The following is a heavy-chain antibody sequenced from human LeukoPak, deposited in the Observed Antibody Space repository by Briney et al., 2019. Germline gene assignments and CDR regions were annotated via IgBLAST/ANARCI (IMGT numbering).Heavy chain of an antibody. CDR1: GGSFSGYY. D-gene: IGHD3-9*01. J-gene: IGHJ4*02. Sequence: SETLSLTCAVYGGSFSGYYWSWIRQPPGKGLEWIGEINHSGSTNYSPSLKSRVTISVDTSKNQFSLKLSSVTAADTAVYYCARLQYYDLFTGWVDYWGQGTLVTVSS. V-gene: IGHV4-34*01. CDR3: ARLQYYDLFTGWVDY. CDR2: INHSGST.